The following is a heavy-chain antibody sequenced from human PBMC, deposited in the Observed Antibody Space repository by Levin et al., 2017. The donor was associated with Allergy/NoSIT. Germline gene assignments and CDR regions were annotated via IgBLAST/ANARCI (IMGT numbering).Heavy chain of an antibody. CDR1: GFTFSAYP. CDR3: AKRASEGVTWAWDY. Sequence: PGGSLRLSCAASGFTFSAYPMTWVRQAPGKGLQWVSLISQNGGTTLYAGSVKGRFTISRDNSKNTLYLQMNSLGVDDTAVYYCAKRASEGVTWAWDYWGQGTPVTVSS. J-gene: IGHJ4*02. D-gene: IGHD3-10*01. CDR2: ISQNGGTT. V-gene: IGHV3-23*01.